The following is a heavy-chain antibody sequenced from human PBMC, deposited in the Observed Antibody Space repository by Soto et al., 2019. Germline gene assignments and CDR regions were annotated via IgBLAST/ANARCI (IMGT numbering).Heavy chain of an antibody. CDR2: FSSYNGDA. J-gene: IGHJ4*02. CDR3: AREDSGGLDY. V-gene: IGHV1-18*01. D-gene: IGHD1-26*01. Sequence: GSVKVSRKASGYTFSNYGISWVRQAPGQGLEWMGWFSSYNGDARYAQNLQGRVTMTTDTSTNTAYMELWSLRSDDTAVYYCAREDSGGLDYWGQGTLVTVSS. CDR1: GYTFSNYG.